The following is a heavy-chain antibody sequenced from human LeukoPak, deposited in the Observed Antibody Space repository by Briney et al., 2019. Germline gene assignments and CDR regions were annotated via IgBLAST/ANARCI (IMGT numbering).Heavy chain of an antibody. CDR1: GFTFSSYS. V-gene: IGHV3-48*01. Sequence: PGGSLRLSCAASGFTFSSYSMNWVRQAPGKGLEWVSYISSSSSTIYYADSVKGRFTISRDNAKNSLYLQMNSLRAEDTAVYYCAKDPSRYSGSYYNFFDYWGQGTLVTVSS. D-gene: IGHD1-26*01. CDR2: ISSSSSTI. CDR3: AKDPSRYSGSYYNFFDY. J-gene: IGHJ4*02.